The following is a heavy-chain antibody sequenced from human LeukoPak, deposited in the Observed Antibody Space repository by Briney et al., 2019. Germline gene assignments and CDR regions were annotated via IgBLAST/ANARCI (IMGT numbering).Heavy chain of an antibody. V-gene: IGHV4-34*01. D-gene: IGHD3-3*01. J-gene: IGHJ4*02. CDR1: GGSFSGYY. CDR2: INHSGST. CDR3: ARRRGDFWSNFYAFDS. Sequence: PSETLSLTCAVYGGSFSGYYWSWIRQPPGKGLEWIGEINHSGSTNYNPSLKSRVTISLDTSKNQFSLKLSSVTAADTAVYYCARRRGDFWSNFYAFDSWGQGTLVTVTA.